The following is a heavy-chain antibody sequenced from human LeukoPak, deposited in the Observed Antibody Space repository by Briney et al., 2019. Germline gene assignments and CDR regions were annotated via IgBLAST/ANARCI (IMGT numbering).Heavy chain of an antibody. D-gene: IGHD3-3*01. CDR1: RFTFSTYP. Sequence: GGSLRLSCAASRFTFSTYPMHWVRQAPGKGLEWVAVISYDGSNKYYADSLRGRFTISRDNSKNTLYLRMNSLRAEDTAVYYCARGAVDDFSQDPYFYMDVWGKGTTVTVSS. CDR3: ARGAVDDFSQDPYFYMDV. CDR2: ISYDGSNK. J-gene: IGHJ6*03. V-gene: IGHV3-30*01.